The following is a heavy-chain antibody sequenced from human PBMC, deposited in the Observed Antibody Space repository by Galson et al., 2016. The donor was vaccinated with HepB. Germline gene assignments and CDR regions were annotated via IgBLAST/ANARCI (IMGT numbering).Heavy chain of an antibody. Sequence: SLRLSCAASGFPFSTYAMSWVRQAPGKGLDWVSAISGSSGGTYYADSVKGRFTISRDNSKSTLYLQMNSLRADDTAVYYCARAYSGSYCFDPWGQGSLVTVSS. CDR3: ARAYSGSYCFDP. V-gene: IGHV3-23*01. D-gene: IGHD1-26*01. J-gene: IGHJ5*02. CDR2: ISGSSGGT. CDR1: GFPFSTYA.